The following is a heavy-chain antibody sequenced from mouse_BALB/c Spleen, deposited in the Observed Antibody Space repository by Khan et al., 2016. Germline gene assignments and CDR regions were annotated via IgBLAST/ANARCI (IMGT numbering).Heavy chain of an antibody. Sequence: VQLQESGAELMKPGASVKISRKATGYTFSTYWIEWVKQRPGHGLEWIGEILPGSGSATYNEKFKDKATFTADTSSNTAYMQISSRTSEDSAVYYGARWLLGAMDYGGQGTSVTVSA. CDR1: GYTFSTYW. J-gene: IGHJ4*01. V-gene: IGHV1-9*01. CDR3: ARWLLGAMDY. CDR2: ILPGSGSA. D-gene: IGHD2-3*01.